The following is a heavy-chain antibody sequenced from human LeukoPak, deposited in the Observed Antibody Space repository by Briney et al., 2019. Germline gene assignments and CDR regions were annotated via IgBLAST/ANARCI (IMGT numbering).Heavy chain of an antibody. D-gene: IGHD6-13*01. V-gene: IGHV4-39*01. J-gene: IGHJ4*02. CDR3: ARLCVAAAYHDY. Sequence: PSETLSLTCTVSGGSISSSSSYWGWIRQPPGKGLEWIGSIYYSGSTYYNPSLKSRVTISVDTSKNQFSLKLSSVTAADTAVYYCARLCVAAAYHDYWGQGTLVTVSS. CDR2: IYYSGST. CDR1: GGSISSSSSY.